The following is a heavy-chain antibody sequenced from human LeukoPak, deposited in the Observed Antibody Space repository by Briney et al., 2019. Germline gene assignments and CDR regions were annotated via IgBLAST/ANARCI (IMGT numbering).Heavy chain of an antibody. D-gene: IGHD2/OR15-2a*01. CDR1: GFDFGTYA. V-gene: IGHV3-23*01. CDR3: ALKGGQYYHLDA. Sequence: PGGSLRLSCVASGFDFGTYAMSWVRQAPGKGPEWVSTVSNGGSSTYYADSVRGRFTVSRDNSKNTLYLQMNSPRAEDTATYYCALKGGQYYHLDAWGQGTLVTVSS. CDR2: VSNGGSST. J-gene: IGHJ5*02.